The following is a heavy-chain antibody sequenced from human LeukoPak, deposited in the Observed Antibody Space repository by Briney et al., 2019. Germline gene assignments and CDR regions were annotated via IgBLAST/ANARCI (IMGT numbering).Heavy chain of an antibody. D-gene: IGHD3-10*01. CDR2: IRYDGSNK. Sequence: GGSLRLSCAASGFTFSSYGMHWVRQAPGKGLEWVAFIRYDGSNKYYADSVKGRFTISRDNAKNSLYLQMNSLRVEDTAVYYCATHYGSGSYSHFGFDYWGQGTPVTVSS. CDR1: GFTFSSYG. V-gene: IGHV3-30*02. J-gene: IGHJ4*02. CDR3: ATHYGSGSYSHFGFDY.